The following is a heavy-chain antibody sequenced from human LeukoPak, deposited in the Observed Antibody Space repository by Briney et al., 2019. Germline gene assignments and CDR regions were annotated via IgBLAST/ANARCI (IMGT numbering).Heavy chain of an antibody. D-gene: IGHD6-6*01. CDR2: ISGSGGST. CDR1: GFTFSSYA. Sequence: PGGSLRLSCTASGFTFSSYAMSWVRQAPGKGLEWVSAISGSGGSTYYADSVKGRFTISRDNSKNTLYLQMNSLRAEDTAVYYCAKQQLGPLGYYFDYWGQGTLVTVSS. J-gene: IGHJ4*02. V-gene: IGHV3-23*01. CDR3: AKQQLGPLGYYFDY.